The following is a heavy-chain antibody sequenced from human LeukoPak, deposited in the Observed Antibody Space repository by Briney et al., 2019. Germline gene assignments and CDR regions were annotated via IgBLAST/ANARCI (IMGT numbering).Heavy chain of an antibody. CDR1: GYTFTGYY. V-gene: IGHV1-2*02. CDR3: ARAVGVTPRPPDY. CDR2: INPNSGGT. D-gene: IGHD1-26*01. J-gene: IGHJ4*02. Sequence: ASVKVSCKASGYTFTGYYMHWVRQAPGQGLEWMGWINPNSGGTNYAQKFQGRVTMTRDTSTAYMELSRLISDDTAVYYCARAVGVTPRPPDYWGQGTLATVSS.